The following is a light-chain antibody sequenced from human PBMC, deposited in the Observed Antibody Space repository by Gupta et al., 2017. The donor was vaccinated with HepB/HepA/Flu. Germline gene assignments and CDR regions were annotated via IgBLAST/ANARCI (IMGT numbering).Light chain of an antibody. V-gene: IGLV2-11*01. J-gene: IGLJ1*01. CDR2: DVN. CDR1: TSDVGKYDY. CDR3: CSYTGSHTLYV. Sequence: SGXXXKXVXXSXTXXTSDVGKYDYVSWYQHHTGKTPKLITYDVNKRPSGVPSRFSGSKSANTASLTISGLQAEDEADYYCCSYTGSHTLYVFGGGTTVTVL.